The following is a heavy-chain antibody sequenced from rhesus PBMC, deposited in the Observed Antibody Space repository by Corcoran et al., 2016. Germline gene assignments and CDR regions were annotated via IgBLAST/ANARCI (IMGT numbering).Heavy chain of an antibody. CDR2: IGGSSAST. D-gene: IGHD2-27*01. CDR1: GGSISGYY. V-gene: IGHV4-165*02. J-gene: IGHJ6*01. CDR3: ARKTYCSGIYCYYYGLDS. Sequence: QVQLQESGPGLVKPSETLSLTCAVSGGSISGYYWNWIRQPPGKGLGWLGYIGGSSASTHYNPSLNRLVTSSTDTSKNQFSLKLSSVTAADTAVYYCARKTYCSGIYCYYYGLDSWGQGVVVTVSS.